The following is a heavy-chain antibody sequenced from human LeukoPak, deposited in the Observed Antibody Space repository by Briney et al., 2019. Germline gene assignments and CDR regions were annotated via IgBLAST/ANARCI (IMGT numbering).Heavy chain of an antibody. D-gene: IGHD5-18*01. CDR1: GFTFSSYG. Sequence: GGSLRLSCAASGFTFSSYGMHWVRQAPGKGLEWVAVISYDGSNKYYADSVKGRFTISRDNARNSLYLQMNSLRADDAAVYYCAREPTSMGSDYWGQGTLVTVSS. J-gene: IGHJ4*02. CDR2: ISYDGSNK. V-gene: IGHV3-30*03. CDR3: AREPTSMGSDY.